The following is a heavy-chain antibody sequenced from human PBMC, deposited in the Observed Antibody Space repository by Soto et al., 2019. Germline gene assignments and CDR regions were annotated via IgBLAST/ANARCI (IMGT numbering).Heavy chain of an antibody. CDR1: GFTFSDSS. CDR2: ISNSGSTI. V-gene: IGHV3-11*01. J-gene: IGHJ4*02. CDR3: ARGIAAAE. Sequence: QVQLVESGGDLVKPGGSLRLSCAASGFTFSDSSMSWIRQAPGKGLEWISYISNSGSTIHYADSVKGRFTISRDNAKNSLYLQMHSLRADDTAVYYCARGIAAAEWGQGTLVTVSS. D-gene: IGHD6-13*01.